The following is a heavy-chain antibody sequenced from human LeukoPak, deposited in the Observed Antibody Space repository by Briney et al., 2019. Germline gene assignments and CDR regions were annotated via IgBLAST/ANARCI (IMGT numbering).Heavy chain of an antibody. V-gene: IGHV4-39*07. Sequence: SETLSLTCTVSGGSISSSSYYWGWIRQPPGKGLEWIGSIYYSGSTNYNPSLKSRVTMSVDTSKNQFSLKLSSVTAADTAVYYCARDSGSYYNLSRYYYYYMDVWGKGTTVTISS. CDR2: IYYSGST. CDR1: GGSISSSSYY. CDR3: ARDSGSYYNLSRYYYYYMDV. D-gene: IGHD3-10*01. J-gene: IGHJ6*03.